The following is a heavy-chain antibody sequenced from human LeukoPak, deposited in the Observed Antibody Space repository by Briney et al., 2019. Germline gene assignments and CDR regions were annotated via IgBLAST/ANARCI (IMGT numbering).Heavy chain of an antibody. CDR2: FDPEDGET. Sequence: GASVKVSCKISGYTLTEFSMNWVRHAPGKGLEWVGGFDPEDGETLYAQKFQGRVTMTEDTSTDTAYMELSSLRSDDTAVYYCTTVEREYFDTSGYFDYWGPGTLVTVSS. V-gene: IGHV1-24*01. D-gene: IGHD3-22*01. J-gene: IGHJ4*02. CDR3: TTVEREYFDTSGYFDY. CDR1: GYTLTEFS.